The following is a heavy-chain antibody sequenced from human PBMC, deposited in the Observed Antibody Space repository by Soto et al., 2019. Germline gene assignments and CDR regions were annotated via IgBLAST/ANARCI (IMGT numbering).Heavy chain of an antibody. Sequence: SETLSLTCTVSGVSISNSSYYWGWIRRPPGKGLEWIGTIYYSGITYYNPSLKSRVTISVDTSKNQFSLKLTSVTAADTAVYYCARHGSNWGQGTLVTV. CDR3: ARHGSN. CDR1: GVSISNSSYY. J-gene: IGHJ4*02. CDR2: IYYSGIT. V-gene: IGHV4-39*01.